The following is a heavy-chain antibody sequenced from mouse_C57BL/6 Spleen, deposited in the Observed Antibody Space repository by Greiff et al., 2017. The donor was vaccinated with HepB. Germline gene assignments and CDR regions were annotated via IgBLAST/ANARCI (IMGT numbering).Heavy chain of an antibody. D-gene: IGHD1-1*01. CDR1: GYSITSGYY. Sequence: ESGPGLVKPSQSLSLTCSVTGYSITSGYYWNWIRQFPGNKLEWMGYISYDGSNNYNPSLKNRISITRDTSKNQFFLKLNSVTTEDTATYYCARGGDYYGSSYWWYFDVWGTGTTVTVSS. J-gene: IGHJ1*03. CDR2: ISYDGSN. V-gene: IGHV3-6*01. CDR3: ARGGDYYGSSYWWYFDV.